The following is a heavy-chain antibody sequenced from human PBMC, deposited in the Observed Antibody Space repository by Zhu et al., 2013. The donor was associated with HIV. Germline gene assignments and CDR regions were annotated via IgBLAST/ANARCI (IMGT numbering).Heavy chain of an antibody. CDR1: GGTFSSYG. D-gene: IGHD3-3*01. CDR2: ISAYNGNT. Sequence: QLVQSGPEVKKPGSSVKVSCKASGGTFSSYGISWVRQAPGQGLEWMGWISAYNGNTNYAQKLQGRVTMTTDTSTSTAYMELRSLRSDDTAVYYCARCKGYYDFWSGYYPQLTDYMDVWGKGTTVTVSS. V-gene: IGHV1-18*01. J-gene: IGHJ6*03. CDR3: ARCKGYYDFWSGYYPQLTDYMDV.